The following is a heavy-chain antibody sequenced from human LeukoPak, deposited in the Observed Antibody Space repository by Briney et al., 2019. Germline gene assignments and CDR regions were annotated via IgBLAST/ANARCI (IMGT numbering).Heavy chain of an antibody. CDR3: ARDPAYNYYDSSGFFQH. Sequence: ASVKVSCKASGYTFTSYGISWVRQAPGQGLEWMGWISAYNGNTNYAQKLQGRVTMTTDTSTSTACMELRSLRSDDTAVYYCARDPAYNYYDSSGFFQHWGQGTLVTVSS. CDR2: ISAYNGNT. D-gene: IGHD3-22*01. V-gene: IGHV1-18*01. J-gene: IGHJ1*01. CDR1: GYTFTSYG.